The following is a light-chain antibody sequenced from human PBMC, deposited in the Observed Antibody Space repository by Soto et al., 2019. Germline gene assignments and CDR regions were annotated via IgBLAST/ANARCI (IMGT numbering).Light chain of an antibody. V-gene: IGLV2-14*01. Sequence: QSALTQPASVSGSPGQSITISCTGTSSDVGVYNYVSWYQQHPGKAPKVMIYEVSNRPSGVSNRFSGSKSGNTASLTISGLQAEDEADYYCSSYTGSSAWVFGGGTKPT. CDR1: SSDVGVYNY. CDR2: EVS. CDR3: SSYTGSSAWV. J-gene: IGLJ3*02.